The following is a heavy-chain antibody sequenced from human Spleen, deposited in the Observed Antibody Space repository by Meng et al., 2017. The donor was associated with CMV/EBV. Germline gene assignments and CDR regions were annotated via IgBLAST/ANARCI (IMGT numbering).Heavy chain of an antibody. D-gene: IGHD1-7*01. CDR1: GGSISSYY. V-gene: IGHV4-59*01. CDR2: IYYSGST. CDR3: ARVSSLITGTISRWFDP. J-gene: IGHJ5*02. Sequence: SETLSLTCTVSGGSISSYYWSWIRQPPGKGLEWIGYIYYSGSTNYNPSLKSRVTISVDTSKNQFSLKLSSVTAADTAVYYCARVSSLITGTISRWFDPWGQGTLVTVSS.